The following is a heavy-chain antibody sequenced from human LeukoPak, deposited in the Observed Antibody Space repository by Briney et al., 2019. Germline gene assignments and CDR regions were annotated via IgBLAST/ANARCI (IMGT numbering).Heavy chain of an antibody. V-gene: IGHV3-74*01. CDR3: ARRGSSSSGGYYYYYVDV. D-gene: IGHD6-6*01. Sequence: PGGSLRLSCAASGFTFSSYWMHWVRQAPGKGLVWVSRINSDGSSTSYADSVKGRFTISRDNAKNTLYLQMNSLRAEDTAVYYCARRGSSSSGGYYYYYVDVWGKGTTVTVSS. J-gene: IGHJ6*03. CDR2: INSDGSST. CDR1: GFTFSSYW.